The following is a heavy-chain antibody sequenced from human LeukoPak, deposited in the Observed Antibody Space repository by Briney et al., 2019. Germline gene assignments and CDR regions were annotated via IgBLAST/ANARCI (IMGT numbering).Heavy chain of an antibody. CDR2: ISSSGSTI. J-gene: IGHJ5*02. D-gene: IGHD3-10*01. V-gene: IGHV3-48*03. CDR3: ARAGSGSYRYNWFDP. Sequence: PGGSLRLPCAASGFTFSSYEMNWVRQAPGKGLEWASYISSSGSTIYYADSVKGRFTISRDNAKNSLYLQMNSLRAEDTAVYYCARAGSGSYRYNWFDPWGQGTLVTVSS. CDR1: GFTFSSYE.